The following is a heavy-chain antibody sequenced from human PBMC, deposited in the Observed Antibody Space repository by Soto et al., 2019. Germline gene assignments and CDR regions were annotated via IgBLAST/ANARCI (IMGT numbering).Heavy chain of an antibody. J-gene: IGHJ4*02. V-gene: IGHV1-69*06. D-gene: IGHD1-26*01. CDR3: ARAIKRWEVNSYFDY. Sequence: QVVLLQSGAEVKEPGSSVRVSCKVSGSTFNNFAFSWVRQAPGHGPEWMGGIVVISNTADYSQRFQDRVTITADTSTNTLYMELGSLTFEDTAVYYCARAIKRWEVNSYFDYWGQGTLVTVSS. CDR1: GSTFNNFA. CDR2: IVVISNTA.